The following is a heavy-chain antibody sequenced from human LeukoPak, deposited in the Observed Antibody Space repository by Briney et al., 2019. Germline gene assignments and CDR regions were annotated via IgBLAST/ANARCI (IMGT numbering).Heavy chain of an antibody. Sequence: ASVKVSCKASGYTFTGYYMHWVRQAPGQGLEWMGWINPNSGGTNYAQKFQGRVTMTRDTSISTAYMELSSLRSDDTAIYYCARRVFSGWGYYFDYWGQGTLVTASS. CDR1: GYTFTGYY. CDR3: ARRVFSGWGYYFDY. J-gene: IGHJ4*02. CDR2: INPNSGGT. D-gene: IGHD6-19*01. V-gene: IGHV1-2*02.